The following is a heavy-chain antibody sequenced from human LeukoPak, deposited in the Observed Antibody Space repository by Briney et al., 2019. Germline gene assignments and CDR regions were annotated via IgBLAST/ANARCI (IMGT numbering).Heavy chain of an antibody. CDR2: IIPIFGTA. V-gene: IGHV1-69*13. Sequence: ASVKVSCKASGGTFSSYAISWVRQAPGQGLEWMGGIIPIFGTANYAQKFQGRVTITADESTSTAYMELSSLRSEDTAVYYCARGGSSWYRPFDYWGQGTLVTVSS. D-gene: IGHD6-13*01. CDR3: ARGGSSWYRPFDY. J-gene: IGHJ4*02. CDR1: GGTFSSYA.